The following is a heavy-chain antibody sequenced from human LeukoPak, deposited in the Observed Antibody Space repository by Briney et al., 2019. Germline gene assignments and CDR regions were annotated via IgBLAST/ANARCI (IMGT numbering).Heavy chain of an antibody. D-gene: IGHD2-8*01. CDR1: GFTFSSYA. V-gene: IGHV3-23*01. Sequence: GGSLRLSCAASGFTFSSYAISWVRQAPGKGLEWDSAISGSGGSTYYADSVKGRFTISRDNSKNTLYLQMNSLRAEDTAVHNCAKEGDIVLMVYAPVDFDYWGQGTLVTVSS. CDR3: AKEGDIVLMVYAPVDFDY. CDR2: ISGSGGST. J-gene: IGHJ4*02.